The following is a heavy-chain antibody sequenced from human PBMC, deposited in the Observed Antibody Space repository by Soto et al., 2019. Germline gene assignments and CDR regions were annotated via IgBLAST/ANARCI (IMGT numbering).Heavy chain of an antibody. Sequence: VQLVESGGGVVQPGRSLRLSCAASGFTFSDYAMHWVRQAPGKGLEWVAVVSHDGRNTHYADSVKGRFTISRDSSTNTVSLEMTSLRAEDTAVYYCAKGGRQWLVRSEVTYWGQRSLVPVSP. CDR1: GFTFSDYA. CDR3: AKGGRQWLVRSEVTY. CDR2: VSHDGRNT. V-gene: IGHV3-30*18. D-gene: IGHD6-19*01. J-gene: IGHJ4*02.